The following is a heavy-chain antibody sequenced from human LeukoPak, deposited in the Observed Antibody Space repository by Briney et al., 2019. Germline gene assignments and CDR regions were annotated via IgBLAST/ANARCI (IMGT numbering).Heavy chain of an antibody. CDR2: IYHSGST. J-gene: IGHJ4*02. D-gene: IGHD3-10*01. CDR1: GGSISSSNW. CDR3: ASRTYYYGSGSLS. Sequence: SETLSLTCAVSGGSISSSNWWSWVRQPPGKGLEWIGEIYHSGSTNYNPSLKSRVTISVDKSKNQFSLKLSSVTAADTAVYYCASRTYYYGSGSLSWGQGTLVTVSS. V-gene: IGHV4-4*02.